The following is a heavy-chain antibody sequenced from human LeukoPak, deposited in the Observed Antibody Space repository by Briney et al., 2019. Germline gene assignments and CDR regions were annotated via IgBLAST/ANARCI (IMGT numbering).Heavy chain of an antibody. CDR1: GFTFSSYW. J-gene: IGHJ4*02. V-gene: IGHV3-74*01. Sequence: GGSLRLSCAASGFTFSSYWMHWVRQAPGKGLVWVSRINSDGSSTSYADSVKGRFTISRDNAKNTLYLQMNSLRAEDTAVYYCARAADSSGYYDYWGQGTLVTVSS. D-gene: IGHD3-22*01. CDR2: INSDGSST. CDR3: ARAADSSGYYDY.